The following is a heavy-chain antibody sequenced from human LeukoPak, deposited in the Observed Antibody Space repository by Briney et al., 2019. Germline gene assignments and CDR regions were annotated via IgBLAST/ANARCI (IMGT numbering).Heavy chain of an antibody. D-gene: IGHD4-23*01. J-gene: IGHJ4*02. CDR2: ISSSGSTI. CDR3: ARLSTVATFDY. V-gene: IGHV3-48*03. Sequence: GGSLRLSCAASGFTFSSYAMNWVRQAPGKGLEWVAYISSSGSTIYYADSVKGRFTISRDNAKNSLYLQMNSLRAEDTAVYYCARLSTVATFDYWGQGTLVTVSS. CDR1: GFTFSSYA.